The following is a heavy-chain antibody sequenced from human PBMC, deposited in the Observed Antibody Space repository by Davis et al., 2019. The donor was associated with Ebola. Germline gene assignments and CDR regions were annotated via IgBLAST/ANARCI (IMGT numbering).Heavy chain of an antibody. Sequence: GESLKISCSASGFSFSSYAMHWVRQAPGKRPEFVSVISGDGQNTYNADSVRGRFTISRDNSKNSVHLQMSSLRPDDSAIYYCVKDSGCNKIGCYMGLFDSWGQGTQVTVSS. J-gene: IGHJ4*02. CDR2: ISGDGQNT. CDR3: VKDSGCNKIGCYMGLFDS. V-gene: IGHV3-64D*08. CDR1: GFSFSSYA. D-gene: IGHD2/OR15-2a*01.